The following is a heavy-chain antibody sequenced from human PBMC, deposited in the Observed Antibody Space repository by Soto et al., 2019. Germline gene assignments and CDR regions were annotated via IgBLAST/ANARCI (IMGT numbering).Heavy chain of an antibody. CDR3: ARMDLRGAFDY. CDR1: GFGLSDFY. D-gene: IGHD1-26*01. V-gene: IGHV3-11*06. Sequence: GSLGLACAASGFGLSDFYMSWIRQAPGKGLEWVSYVSSDSTYINYADSVKGRFTISRDNAKNSLYLQMSSLRAEDTAVYYCARMDLRGAFDYWGQGTLVTVSS. J-gene: IGHJ4*02. CDR2: VSSDSTYI.